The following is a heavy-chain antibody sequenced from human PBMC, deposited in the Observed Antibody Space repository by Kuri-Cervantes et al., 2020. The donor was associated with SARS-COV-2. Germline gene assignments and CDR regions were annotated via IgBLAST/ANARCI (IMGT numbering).Heavy chain of an antibody. J-gene: IGHJ4*02. CDR2: IDPSGSYT. D-gene: IGHD3-22*01. Sequence: GGSLRLSCKGSGYSFTSYWISWVRQMPGKGLEWMGRIDPSGSYTNYSPSFQGHVTISADKSISTAYLQWSSLKASDTAMYYCARQTYYYDSSGYPDYWGQGTLVTVSS. CDR1: GYSFTSYW. CDR3: ARQTYYYDSSGYPDY. V-gene: IGHV5-10-1*01.